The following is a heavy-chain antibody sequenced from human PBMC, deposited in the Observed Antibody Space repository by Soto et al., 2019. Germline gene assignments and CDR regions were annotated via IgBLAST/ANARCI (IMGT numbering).Heavy chain of an antibody. CDR3: ARDEGGCVGVKVLRSFGGMDV. V-gene: IGHV3-30-3*01. J-gene: IGHJ6*04. D-gene: IGHD3-9*01. Sequence: PGGSLGLSYSASGFTFSSYAMHWGRQSPVKGLEWVAVISYDGSNKYCADSVKGRFTISRDNSKNTLYLQMNSLRAEDTAVYYCARDEGGCVGVKVLRSFGGMDVWGNGITVTVS. CDR1: GFTFSSYA. CDR2: ISYDGSNK.